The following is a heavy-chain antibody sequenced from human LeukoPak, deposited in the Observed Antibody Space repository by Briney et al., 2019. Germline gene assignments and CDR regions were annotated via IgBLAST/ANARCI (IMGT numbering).Heavy chain of an antibody. V-gene: IGHV4-59*01. CDR2: IYYSGST. D-gene: IGHD3-22*01. CDR3: ARDQVDYDIPDHFDY. Sequence: PSETLSLTCTVSGGSISSYYWSWIRQPPGKGLEWIGYIYYSGSTNYNPSLKSRVTISVDTSKNQFSLKLSSVTAADTAVYCCARDQVDYDIPDHFDYWGKGTLVAVSS. J-gene: IGHJ4*02. CDR1: GGSISSYY.